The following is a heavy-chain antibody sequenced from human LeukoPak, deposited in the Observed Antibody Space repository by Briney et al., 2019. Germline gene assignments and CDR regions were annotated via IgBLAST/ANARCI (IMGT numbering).Heavy chain of an antibody. CDR1: GFTVSSNY. D-gene: IGHD6-13*01. CDR2: IYSGGST. CDR3: ARDRIEQQRTLGRSTSYYNYYYMDV. Sequence: GGSLRLSCAASGFTVSSNYMSWVRQAPGKGLEWVSVIYSGGSTYYADSAKGRFTISRDNAKNSLYLQMNSLRAEDTAVYYCARDRIEQQRTLGRSTSYYNYYYMDVWGKGTTVTVSS. J-gene: IGHJ6*03. V-gene: IGHV3-53*01.